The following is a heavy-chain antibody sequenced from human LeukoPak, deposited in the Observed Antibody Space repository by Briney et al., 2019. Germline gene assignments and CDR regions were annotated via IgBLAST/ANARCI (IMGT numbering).Heavy chain of an antibody. V-gene: IGHV3-33*08. Sequence: QTGGSLRLSCAASGFTFSSYGMHWVRQAPGKGPEWVAVVGFDGSNTHYADSVKGRFTVSRDNPKDTLYLQMSNLRDEDTAVYYCARDPGEKYSGRYTFFDFWGQGTQVTVSS. CDR1: GFTFSSYG. D-gene: IGHD1-26*01. CDR3: ARDPGEKYSGRYTFFDF. CDR2: VGFDGSNT. J-gene: IGHJ4*02.